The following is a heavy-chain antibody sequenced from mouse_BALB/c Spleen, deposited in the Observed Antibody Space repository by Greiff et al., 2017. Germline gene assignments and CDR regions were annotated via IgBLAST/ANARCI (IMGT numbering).Heavy chain of an antibody. J-gene: IGHJ2*01. CDR2: ISDGGSYT. V-gene: IGHV5-4*02. CDR1: GFTFSDYY. Sequence: EVQLVESGGGLVKPGGSLKLSCAASGFTFSDYYMYWVRQTPEKRLEWVATISDGGSYTYYPDSVKGRFTISRDNAKNNLYLQMSSLKSEDTAMYYCARGGLDYGGQGTTLTVSS. CDR3: ARGGLDY.